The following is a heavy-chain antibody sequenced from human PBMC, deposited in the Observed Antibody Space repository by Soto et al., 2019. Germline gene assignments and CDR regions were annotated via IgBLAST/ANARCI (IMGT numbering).Heavy chain of an antibody. CDR2: INAGNGNT. D-gene: IGHD3-22*01. J-gene: IGHJ3*02. Sequence: ASVKVSCKASGYTFTSYAMHWVRQAPGQRLEWMGWINAGNGNTKYSQKFQGRVTITTDASASTAYMELSSLRSEDTAVYYCATPITMIGFRGAFDIWGQGTMVTVSS. V-gene: IGHV1-3*01. CDR3: ATPITMIGFRGAFDI. CDR1: GYTFTSYA.